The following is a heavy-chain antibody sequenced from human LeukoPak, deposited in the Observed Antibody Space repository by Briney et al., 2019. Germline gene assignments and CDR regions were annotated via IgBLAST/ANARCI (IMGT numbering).Heavy chain of an antibody. CDR2: INPKSGGA. CDR1: GYTFTDYY. Sequence: ASVKVSCKASGYTFTDYYIHWVRQAPGQGLEWMGWINPKSGGANSAQMFQGRVTMTRDTSVSTTYMEVSRLRSDDTAVYYCARSCSGGSCYAFLDYWGQGTLVTVS. CDR3: ARSCSGGSCYAFLDY. D-gene: IGHD2-15*01. J-gene: IGHJ4*02. V-gene: IGHV1-2*02.